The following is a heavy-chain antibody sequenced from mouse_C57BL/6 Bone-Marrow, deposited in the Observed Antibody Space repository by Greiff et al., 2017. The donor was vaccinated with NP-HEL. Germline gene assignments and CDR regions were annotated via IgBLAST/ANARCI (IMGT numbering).Heavy chain of an antibody. V-gene: IGHV1-55*01. D-gene: IGHD4-1*01. CDR3: ARSVSGTGGDFDY. CDR2: IYPGSGST. Sequence: VQLQQPGAELVKPGASVKMSCKASGYTFTSYWITWVKQRPGQGLEWIGDIYPGSGSTNYNEKFKSKANLTVDTSSSTAYMQLSSLTSEVSAVYYCARSVSGTGGDFDYWGQGTTLTVSS. J-gene: IGHJ2*01. CDR1: GYTFTSYW.